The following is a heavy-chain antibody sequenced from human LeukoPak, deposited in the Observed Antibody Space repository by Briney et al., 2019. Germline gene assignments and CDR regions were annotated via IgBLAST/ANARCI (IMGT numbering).Heavy chain of an antibody. CDR1: GGSISSSSYY. D-gene: IGHD6-13*01. J-gene: IGHJ5*02. V-gene: IGHV4-39*01. CDR2: IYYSGNT. Sequence: KTSETLSLTCTVSGGSISSSSYYWGWIRQPPGKGLEWIGSIYYSGNTYYNPSLKSRVTISVDTSKNQFSLKLSSVTAADAAVYYCARVGFGYSSSWYLRWFDPWGQGTLVTVSS. CDR3: ARVGFGYSSSWYLRWFDP.